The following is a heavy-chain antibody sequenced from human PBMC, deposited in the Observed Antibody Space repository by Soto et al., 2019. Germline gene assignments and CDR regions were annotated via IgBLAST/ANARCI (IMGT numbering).Heavy chain of an antibody. V-gene: IGHV3-9*01. D-gene: IGHD6-13*01. CDR3: AKDLPGGTHQLVLGAFDI. CDR2: ISWNSGSI. Sequence: GGSLRLSCAASGFTFDDYAMHWVRQAPGKGLEWVSGISWNSGSIGYADSVKGRFTISRDNAKNSLYLQMNSLRAEDTALYYCAKDLPGGTHQLVLGAFDIWGQGTMVTVSS. CDR1: GFTFDDYA. J-gene: IGHJ3*02.